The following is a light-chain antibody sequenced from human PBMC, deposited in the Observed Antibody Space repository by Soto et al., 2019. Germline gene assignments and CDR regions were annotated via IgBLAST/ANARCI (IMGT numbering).Light chain of an antibody. CDR2: EVN. V-gene: IGLV2-14*01. CDR1: SSDVGGYNH. Sequence: QSALTQPASVSGSPGQSITISCTGTSSDVGGYNHVSWYQQHPDKAPKLMIYEVNNRPSGVSNRFSGSKSGNTASLTISGLQAEDEADYYCSSYAGSSTLFVFGTGTQLTVL. CDR3: SSYAGSSTLFV. J-gene: IGLJ1*01.